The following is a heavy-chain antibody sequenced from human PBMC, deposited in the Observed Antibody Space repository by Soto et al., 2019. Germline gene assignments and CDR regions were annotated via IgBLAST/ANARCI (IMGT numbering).Heavy chain of an antibody. Sequence: QAQLVESGGGVVQPGRSLRLSCAASGFTFSSYGMHWVGQAPGPGLEWVAVISYDGGLQHYADSVKGRFTISRDNSKNMVLRQMNSLRAADTAVYYCVSDRGYGHASVPYSWGQGTLVSVSS. CDR2: ISYDGGLQ. CDR3: VSDRGYGHASVPYS. J-gene: IGHJ4*02. D-gene: IGHD5-18*01. CDR1: GFTFSSYG. V-gene: IGHV3-30*03.